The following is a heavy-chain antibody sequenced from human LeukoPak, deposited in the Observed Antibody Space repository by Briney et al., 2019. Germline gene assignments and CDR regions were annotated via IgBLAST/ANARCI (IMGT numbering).Heavy chain of an antibody. J-gene: IGHJ4*02. D-gene: IGHD3-3*01. CDR1: GYTFTGYY. CDR2: INPNTGGT. V-gene: IGHV1-2*02. Sequence: ASVKVTCKASGYTFTGYYLYWVRQAPGQGLEWMGWINPNTGGTNYAQKFQGRVTMTRDTSIGTAYMELSGLRSDDTAVYYCARSLRVLEWSHFDYWGQGTLVTVSS. CDR3: ARSLRVLEWSHFDY.